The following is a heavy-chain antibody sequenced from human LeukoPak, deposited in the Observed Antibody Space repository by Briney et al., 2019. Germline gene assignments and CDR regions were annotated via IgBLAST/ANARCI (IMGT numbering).Heavy chain of an antibody. CDR1: GFSFSGYA. J-gene: IGHJ4*02. CDR2: ISGGGGST. V-gene: IGHV3-23*01. D-gene: IGHD3-9*01. Sequence: PGGSLRLSCEASGFSFSGYAMSWVRQSPGKGLDWVSTISGGGGSTYYAYYTDSVRGRFTISRDNSKNTLYLQMNSLRAEDSAVYYCAKFYDILTGYFDYWGQGTLVTVSS. CDR3: AKFYDILTGYFDY.